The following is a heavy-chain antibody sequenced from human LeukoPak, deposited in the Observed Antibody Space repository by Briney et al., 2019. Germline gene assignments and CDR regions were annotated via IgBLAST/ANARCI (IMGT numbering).Heavy chain of an antibody. D-gene: IGHD3-9*01. CDR3: ARGSYDILTGYSTLGEY. J-gene: IGHJ4*02. CDR2: IYYSGST. V-gene: IGHV4-39*02. CDR1: GGSISGSSYY. Sequence: SETLSLTCTVSGGSISGSSYYWGWIRQPPGKGLEWIGSIYYSGSTYYKPSLKSRVTISLDTSKNHFYLKVSSVTAADTAVYYCARGSYDILTGYSTLGEYWGQGTLVTVSS.